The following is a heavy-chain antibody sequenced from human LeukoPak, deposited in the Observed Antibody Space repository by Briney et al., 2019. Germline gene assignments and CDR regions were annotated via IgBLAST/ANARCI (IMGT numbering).Heavy chain of an antibody. J-gene: IGHJ3*01. CDR1: DDSLSTHY. V-gene: IGHV4-59*11. CDR3: ARDPTTVTKGFDV. D-gene: IGHD4-17*01. CDR2: ISSIGST. Sequence: PSETLSLTCSVSDDSLSTHYWTWIRHPPGKGLEWIGYISSIGSTNYNPSLKGRVTITVDTSKKQFSLKMTSVTAADTAVYYCARDPTTVTKGFDVWGQGTMVTVSS.